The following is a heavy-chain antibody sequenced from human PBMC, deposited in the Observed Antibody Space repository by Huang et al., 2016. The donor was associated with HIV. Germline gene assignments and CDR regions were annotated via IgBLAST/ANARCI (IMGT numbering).Heavy chain of an antibody. Sequence: EVQLVESGGGLVKPGGSLRLSCAASGFSLDSYNMYWVRQTTGKGVPWVSYIRTSSSFIDYADSVKGRFSISRDNAKNSLYLQRNNLRGEDTAVYYCARDRGQQLSPFDSWGQGTLVTVSS. CDR2: IRTSSSFI. D-gene: IGHD6-13*01. V-gene: IGHV3-21*01. CDR1: GFSLDSYN. CDR3: ARDRGQQLSPFDS. J-gene: IGHJ4*02.